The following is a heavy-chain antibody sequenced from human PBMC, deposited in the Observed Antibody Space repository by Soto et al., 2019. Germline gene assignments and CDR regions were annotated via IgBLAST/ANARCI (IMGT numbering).Heavy chain of an antibody. J-gene: IGHJ5*02. Sequence: ASVKVSCKASGYTFTSYGISWVRQAPGQGLEWMGWISAYNGNTNYAQKLQGRVTMTTDTSTSTAYMELRSLRSDDTAVYYCARDPRGPDYDILTGYYIRSRANNWFDPWGQGTLVTVSS. V-gene: IGHV1-18*01. CDR1: GYTFTSYG. D-gene: IGHD3-9*01. CDR3: ARDPRGPDYDILTGYYIRSRANNWFDP. CDR2: ISAYNGNT.